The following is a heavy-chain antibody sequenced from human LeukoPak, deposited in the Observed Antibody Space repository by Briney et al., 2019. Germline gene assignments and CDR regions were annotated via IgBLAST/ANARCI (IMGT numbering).Heavy chain of an antibody. D-gene: IGHD3-16*01. Sequence: GESLKISCKGSGYSFTSYWIGWVRPMPGKGLEWMGIIYPGDSDTRYSPSFQGQVTISADKSISTAYLQWSSLKASDTAMYYCARTFLGDYYYMDVWGKGTTVTVSS. CDR2: IYPGDSDT. V-gene: IGHV5-51*01. CDR3: ARTFLGDYYYMDV. CDR1: GYSFTSYW. J-gene: IGHJ6*03.